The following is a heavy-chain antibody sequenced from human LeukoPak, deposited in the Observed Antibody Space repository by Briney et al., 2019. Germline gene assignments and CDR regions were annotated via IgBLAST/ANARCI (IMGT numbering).Heavy chain of an antibody. Sequence: SGPTLVNPTQTLTLTCTFSGFSLSTSGVGVGWIRQPPGKALEWLALIYWDDDKRYSPSLKSRLTITKDTSKNQVVLTMTNMDPVDTATYYCAHLHGLIAVAGTREYFQHWGQGTLVTVSS. J-gene: IGHJ1*01. V-gene: IGHV2-5*02. CDR3: AHLHGLIAVAGTREYFQH. CDR1: GFSLSTSGVG. D-gene: IGHD6-19*01. CDR2: IYWDDDK.